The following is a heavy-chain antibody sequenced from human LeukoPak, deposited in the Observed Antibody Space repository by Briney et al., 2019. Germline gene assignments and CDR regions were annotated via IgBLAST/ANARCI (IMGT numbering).Heavy chain of an antibody. CDR3: TGNYYGSGSYADFDY. CDR2: ISYDGSNA. Sequence: PGGSLRPSCAASGFNLGTYWMHWVRQAPGKGLVWVSRISYDGSNANYADFVKGRFTISRDNSKNTLYLQMDSLKTEDTAVYYCTGNYYGSGSYADFDYWGQGTLVTVSS. V-gene: IGHV3-74*01. J-gene: IGHJ4*02. D-gene: IGHD3-10*01. CDR1: GFNLGTYW.